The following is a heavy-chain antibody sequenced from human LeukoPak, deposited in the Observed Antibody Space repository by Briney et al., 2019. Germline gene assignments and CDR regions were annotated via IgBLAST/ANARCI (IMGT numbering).Heavy chain of an antibody. CDR2: LYSDGNT. V-gene: IGHV3-53*01. J-gene: IGHJ4*02. CDR3: ARGVEPLAANTLAY. CDR1: GFTVITND. D-gene: IGHD1-14*01. Sequence: GGSLRLSCAASGFTVITNDMAWVRQAPGKGLEWVSVLYSDGNTKYADSVQGRFTISRDNSKNTLYLEMNSLSPDGTAVYYCARGVEPLAANTLAYWGQGTLVTVSS.